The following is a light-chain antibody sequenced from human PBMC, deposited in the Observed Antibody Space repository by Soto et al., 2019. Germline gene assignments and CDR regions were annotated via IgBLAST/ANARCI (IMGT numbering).Light chain of an antibody. V-gene: IGLV2-11*01. CDR1: SSDVGGYNY. Sequence: QSALTQPRSVSGSPGQSVTISCTGPSSDVGGYNYVSWYQQHPGKAPKFIIYNVSQRHSGVPDRFSGSKSGNTASLTISGLQAEDEADYYCCSYAGSYPSWVFGGGTKVTVL. J-gene: IGLJ3*02. CDR2: NVS. CDR3: CSYAGSYPSWV.